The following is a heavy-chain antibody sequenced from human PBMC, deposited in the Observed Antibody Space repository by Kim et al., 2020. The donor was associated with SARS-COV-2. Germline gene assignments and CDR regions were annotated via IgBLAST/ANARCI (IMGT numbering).Heavy chain of an antibody. CDR1: GGSISNSIYY. CDR2: IYYSGNT. J-gene: IGHJ4*02. D-gene: IGHD2-8*02. V-gene: IGHV4-39*07. Sequence: SETLSLTCTVSGGSISNSIYYCGWIRQPPGRGLEWIWSIYYSGNTYYNSSLKSRVTISVDTSKNQFSLKVRSVTAAHTAVYYCARDGYNDKGLVAPVDFWGQGTLVNVSS. CDR3: ARDGYNDKGLVAPVDF.